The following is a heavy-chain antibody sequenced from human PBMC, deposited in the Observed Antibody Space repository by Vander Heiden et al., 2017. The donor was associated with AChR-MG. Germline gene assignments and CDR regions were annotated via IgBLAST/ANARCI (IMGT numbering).Heavy chain of an antibody. CDR2: TYYRSKWYN. CDR1: GDSVSSNSAA. V-gene: IGHV6-1*01. D-gene: IGHD3-22*01. J-gene: IGHJ3*02. CDR3: ARVYCYDSSGYYSPAGAFDI. Sequence: QVQLQQSGPGLVKPSQTLSLPCAISGDSVSSNSAAWNWIRQSPSRGLEWLGRTYYRSKWYNDYAVSVKSRITINPDTSKNQFSLQLNSVTPEDTAVYYCARVYCYDSSGYYSPAGAFDIWGQGTMVTVSS.